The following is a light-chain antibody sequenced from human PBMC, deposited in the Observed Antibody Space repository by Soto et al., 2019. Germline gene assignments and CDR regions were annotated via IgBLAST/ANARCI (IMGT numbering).Light chain of an antibody. CDR3: QQYTILPIS. Sequence: EIVFSQSPGTLSLTTGERATLSCRASQSDSNNYLAWYQQRPGQAPRLLIYAASTRATGIPARFSGSGSGTEFTLTITSLQSEDFKIYSCQQYTILPISFAQGRRLEI. CDR2: AAS. J-gene: IGKJ5*01. V-gene: IGKV3-15*01. CDR1: QSDSNN.